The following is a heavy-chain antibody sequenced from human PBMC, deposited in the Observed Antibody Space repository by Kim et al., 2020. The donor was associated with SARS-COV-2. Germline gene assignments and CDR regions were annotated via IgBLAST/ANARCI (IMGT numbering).Heavy chain of an antibody. CDR2: IYTSGST. CDR3: ARGLVGVNPGAFDI. CDR1: GGSISSGSYY. V-gene: IGHV4-61*02. J-gene: IGHJ3*02. Sequence: SETLSLTCTVSGGSISSGSYYWSWIRQPAGKGLEWIGRIYTSGSTNYNPSLKSRVTISVDTSKNQFSLKLSSVTAADTAVYYCARGLVGVNPGAFDIWGQGTMVTVSS. D-gene: IGHD1-26*01.